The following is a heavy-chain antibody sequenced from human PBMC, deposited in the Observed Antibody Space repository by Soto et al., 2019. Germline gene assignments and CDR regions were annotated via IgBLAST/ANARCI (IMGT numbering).Heavy chain of an antibody. CDR2: INPMLRIT. J-gene: IGHJ6*02. CDR1: GNNFNNYF. D-gene: IGHD3-10*01. CDR3: AGDAPPRSGIYYGMDV. Sequence: QVQLVQSGAEVKKPGSSVKVSCKASGNNFNNYFINWVRQVPGQGLEWMGGINPMLRITQYRQQFQGRITVTADRPTGTSYMVPSGLESEDTAVYYCAGDAPPRSGIYYGMDVWGQGTTITVSS. V-gene: IGHV1-69*17.